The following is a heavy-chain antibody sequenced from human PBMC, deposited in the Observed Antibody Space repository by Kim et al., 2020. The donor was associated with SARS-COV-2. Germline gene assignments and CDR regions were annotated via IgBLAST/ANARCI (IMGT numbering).Heavy chain of an antibody. CDR1: GFTFSSYG. Sequence: GVSLRLSCAASGFTFSSYGMHWVRQAPGKGLEWVAVISYDGSNKYYADSVKGRFTISRDNSKNTLYLQMNSLRAEDTAVYYCAREGGEDCGGDSCRPFDYWGQGTLVTVSS. J-gene: IGHJ4*02. D-gene: IGHD2-21*02. CDR2: ISYDGSNK. V-gene: IGHV3-33*05. CDR3: AREGGEDCGGDSCRPFDY.